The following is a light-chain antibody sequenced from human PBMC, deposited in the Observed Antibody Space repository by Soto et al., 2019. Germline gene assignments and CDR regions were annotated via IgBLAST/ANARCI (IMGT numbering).Light chain of an antibody. CDR2: GAS. CDR3: QQYGSSPPIT. V-gene: IGKV3-20*01. Sequence: DIVSTQAPGTLSLSPGESSTLSCRASQSVSSSYLAWYQQKPGQAPRLLIYGASSRATGIPDRFSGSGSGTDFTLTISRLEPEDFAVYYCQQYGSSPPITFGQGTRLEIK. CDR1: QSVSSSY. J-gene: IGKJ5*01.